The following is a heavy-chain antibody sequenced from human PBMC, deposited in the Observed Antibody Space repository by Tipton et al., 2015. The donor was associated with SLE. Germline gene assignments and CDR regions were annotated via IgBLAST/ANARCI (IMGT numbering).Heavy chain of an antibody. D-gene: IGHD6-13*01. Sequence: TLSLTCSVSGYSINSGFYWGWIRPPPGTGLEWIGSIYHSGNTYYNSSLKSRLTMSVDTSKNQFSLNLRSVTAADTAVYFCARMQQLLVTNWGQGTLVTVSS. CDR1: GYSINSGFY. J-gene: IGHJ4*02. CDR3: ARMQQLLVTN. CDR2: IYHSGNT. V-gene: IGHV4-38-2*01.